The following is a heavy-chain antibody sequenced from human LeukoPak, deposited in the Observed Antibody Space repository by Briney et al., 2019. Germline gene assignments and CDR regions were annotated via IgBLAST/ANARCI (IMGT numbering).Heavy chain of an antibody. D-gene: IGHD3-22*01. V-gene: IGHV3-53*01. Sequence: PGGSLRLSXAASGFTVSSNYMSWVRQTPGKGLEWLSVIYSGGSTYYADSVKGRFTISRDNSKNTLYLQMNSLRAEDTAVYYCARVRPRYYYDSSGPNGGYWGQGTLVTVSS. CDR1: GFTVSSNY. CDR3: ARVRPRYYYDSSGPNGGY. J-gene: IGHJ4*02. CDR2: IYSGGST.